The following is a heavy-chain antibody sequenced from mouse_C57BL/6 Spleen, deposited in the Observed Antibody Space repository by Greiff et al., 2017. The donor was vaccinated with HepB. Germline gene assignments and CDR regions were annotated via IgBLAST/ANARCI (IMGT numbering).Heavy chain of an antibody. CDR3: ARRGYYGSSYFDV. Sequence: EVQLQQSGAELVKPGASVKLSCTASGFNLKDYYMPWVKQRTEQGLEWIGRIDPEDGETKYAPNFQGKATITADTSSNTAYLQLSSLTSEDTAVYYCARRGYYGSSYFDVWGTGTTVTVSS. CDR2: IDPEDGET. CDR1: GFNLKDYY. D-gene: IGHD1-1*01. V-gene: IGHV14-2*01. J-gene: IGHJ1*03.